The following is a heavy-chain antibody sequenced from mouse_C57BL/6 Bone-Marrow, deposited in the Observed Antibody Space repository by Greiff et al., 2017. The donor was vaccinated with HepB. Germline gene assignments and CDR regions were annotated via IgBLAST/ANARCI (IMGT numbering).Heavy chain of an antibody. V-gene: IGHV5-4*03. Sequence: DVKLQESGGGLVKPGGSLKLSCAASGFTFSSYAMSWVRQTPEKRLEWVATISDGGSYTYYPDNVKGRFTISRDNAKNNLYLQMSHLKSEDTAMYYCARTLYGKDYAMDYWGQGTSVTVSS. CDR3: ARTLYGKDYAMDY. D-gene: IGHD2-1*01. CDR1: GFTFSSYA. J-gene: IGHJ4*01. CDR2: ISDGGSYT.